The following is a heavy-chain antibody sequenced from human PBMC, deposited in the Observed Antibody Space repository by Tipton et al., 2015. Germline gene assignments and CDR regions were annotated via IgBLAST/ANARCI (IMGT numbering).Heavy chain of an antibody. V-gene: IGHV4-61*01. Sequence: TLSLTCTVSGGSVSSGSYYWGWIRQTPGKGLEWIGYISQRDGTNYNPSLKSRVTISTDTSKNQFFLNLTSVTAADTAVYFCARDLGHGMDVWGQGTTVTVS. J-gene: IGHJ6*02. CDR1: GGSVSSGSYY. CDR2: ISQRDGT. CDR3: ARDLGHGMDV.